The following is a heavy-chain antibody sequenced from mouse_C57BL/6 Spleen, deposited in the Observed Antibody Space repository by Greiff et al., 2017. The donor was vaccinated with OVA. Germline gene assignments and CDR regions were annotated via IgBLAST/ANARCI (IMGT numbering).Heavy chain of an antibody. CDR1: VYTFTRYG. D-gene: IGHD1-1*01. CDR2: LYPRSGNT. CDR3: ARKDYGSSYPYFDY. V-gene: IGHV1-81*01. J-gene: IGHJ2*01. Sequence: QVQLQQSGAELARPGASVKLSCKASVYTFTRYGISWVKQRTGQGLEWIGELYPRSGNTYYNEKFKGKATLTADKSSSTAYMELRSLTSEDSAVYFCARKDYGSSYPYFDYWGQGTTLTVSS.